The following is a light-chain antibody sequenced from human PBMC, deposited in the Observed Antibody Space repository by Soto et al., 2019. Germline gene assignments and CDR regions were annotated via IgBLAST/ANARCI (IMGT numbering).Light chain of an antibody. CDR1: SSNIGAGYD. V-gene: IGLV1-40*01. CDR3: KSYDSSLSAL. Sequence: QSVLTQPPSVSGAPGQRVTISCTWSSSNIGAGYDVHWYQQLPGTAPKLLIYGNSHRPSGVPDRFSGAMSGTSASLAVTGLQAEDEADYYCKSYDSSLSALFGGGTQLTVL. CDR2: GNS. J-gene: IGLJ2*01.